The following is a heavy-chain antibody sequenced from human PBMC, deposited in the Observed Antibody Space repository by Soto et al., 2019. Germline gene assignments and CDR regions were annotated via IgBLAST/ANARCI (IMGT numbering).Heavy chain of an antibody. J-gene: IGHJ6*03. V-gene: IGHV4-34*01. CDR3: ARPFWSGYWGYYYYMDV. CDR1: GGSFSGYY. Sequence: PSETLSLTCAVYGGSFSGYYCSWIRQPPGKGLEWIGEINHSGSTNYNPSLKSRVTISVDTSKNQFSLKLSSVTAADTAVYYCARPFWSGYWGYYYYMDVWGKGTTVTVSS. CDR2: INHSGST. D-gene: IGHD3-3*01.